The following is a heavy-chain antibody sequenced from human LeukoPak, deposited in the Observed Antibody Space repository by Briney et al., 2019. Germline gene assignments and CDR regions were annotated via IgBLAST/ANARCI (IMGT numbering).Heavy chain of an antibody. V-gene: IGHV3-48*04. CDR1: GFTFSSYS. J-gene: IGHJ3*02. D-gene: IGHD2-2*01. CDR2: ISSSSSTI. Sequence: GGSLRLSCAASGFTFSSYSMSWVRQAPGKGLEWVSYISSSSSTIYYADSVKGRFTISRDNAKNSLYLQMNSLRAEDTAVYYCARGSVVVVPAALAFDIWGQGTMVTVSS. CDR3: ARGSVVVVPAALAFDI.